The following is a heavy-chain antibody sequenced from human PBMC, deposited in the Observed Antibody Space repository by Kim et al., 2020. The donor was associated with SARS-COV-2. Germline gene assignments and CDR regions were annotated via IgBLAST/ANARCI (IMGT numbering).Heavy chain of an antibody. J-gene: IGHJ4*02. CDR3: ARDGVGADFDY. D-gene: IGHD2-8*01. Sequence: SVKVSCQASGGTFSSYAISWVRQAPGQGLEWMGRIIPILGIANYAQKFQGRVTITADKSTSTAYMELSSLRSEDTAVYYCARDGVGADFDYWGQGTLVTVSS. V-gene: IGHV1-69*04. CDR2: IIPILGIA. CDR1: GGTFSSYA.